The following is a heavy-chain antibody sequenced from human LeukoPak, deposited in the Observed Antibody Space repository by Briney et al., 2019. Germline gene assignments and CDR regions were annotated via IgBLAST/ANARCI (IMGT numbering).Heavy chain of an antibody. CDR2: ISYDGSNK. V-gene: IGHV3-30*18. CDR1: GFTFSSYG. CDR3: AKPRVRGVIITGYFDY. D-gene: IGHD3-10*01. Sequence: GGSLRLSCAASGFTFSSYGMRWVRRAPGKGLEWVAVISYDGSNKYYADSVKGRFTISRDNSKNTLYLQMNSLRAEDTAVYYCAKPRVRGVIITGYFDYWGQGTLVTVSS. J-gene: IGHJ4*02.